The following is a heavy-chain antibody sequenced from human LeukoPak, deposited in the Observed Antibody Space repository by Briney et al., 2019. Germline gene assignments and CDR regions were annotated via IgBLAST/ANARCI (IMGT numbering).Heavy chain of an antibody. D-gene: IGHD6-19*01. Sequence: SETLSLTCAVYGGSFSGYYWSWIRQPPGKGLEWIGEINHSGSTNYNPSLKSRVTISVDTSKNQFSLKLSSVTAADTAVYYCARERVAGYSYYFDYWGQGTLVTVSS. V-gene: IGHV4-34*01. CDR3: ARERVAGYSYYFDY. J-gene: IGHJ4*02. CDR2: INHSGST. CDR1: GGSFSGYY.